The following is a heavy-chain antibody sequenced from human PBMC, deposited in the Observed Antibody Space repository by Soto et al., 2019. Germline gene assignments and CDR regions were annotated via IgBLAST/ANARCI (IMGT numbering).Heavy chain of an antibody. CDR1: GFTFSIFA. CDR3: AKEVSLGSTVDLGY. CDR2: ISGSGGST. Sequence: LRLSCAASGFTFSIFAMSWVRQSPGKGLEWVSTISGSGGSTYYADAVKGRFTISRDNSMGTLYLQMKSLRVEDTAIYYCAKEVSLGSTVDLGYWGQGALVTVSS. J-gene: IGHJ4*02. V-gene: IGHV3-23*01. D-gene: IGHD7-27*01.